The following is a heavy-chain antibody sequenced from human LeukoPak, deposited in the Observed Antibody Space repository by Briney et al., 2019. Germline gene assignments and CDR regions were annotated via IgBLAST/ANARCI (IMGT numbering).Heavy chain of an antibody. J-gene: IGHJ5*02. CDR2: IYYSGST. CDR1: GASVSNNNYY. D-gene: IGHD3-10*01. CDR3: ARNIDGDGPGDWFDP. Sequence: SETLSLTCTVSGASVSNNNYYWGWIRQPPGKGLEWIASIYYSGSTYYNPSLKSRVTISVDTSKNHLSLILSSVTAADTAVYYCARNIDGDGPGDWFDPWGQGTLVTVSS. V-gene: IGHV4-39*07.